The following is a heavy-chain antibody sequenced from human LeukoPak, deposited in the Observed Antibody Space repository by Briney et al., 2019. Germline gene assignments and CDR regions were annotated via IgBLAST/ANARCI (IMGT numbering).Heavy chain of an antibody. Sequence: PSETLSLTCAVYGGSFSGYYWSWIRQPPGKGLEWIGEINHSGSTNYNPSLKSRVTISVDTSKNQFSLKLSSVTAADTAVYYCAREGYSDSNAFDIWAKGKMATV. CDR1: GGSFSGYY. J-gene: IGHJ3*02. V-gene: IGHV4-34*01. CDR2: INHSGST. CDR3: AREGYSDSNAFDI. D-gene: IGHD1-26*01.